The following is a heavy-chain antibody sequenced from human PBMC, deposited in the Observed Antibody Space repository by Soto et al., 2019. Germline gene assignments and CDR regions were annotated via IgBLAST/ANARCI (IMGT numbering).Heavy chain of an antibody. CDR1: GGTFSSYA. J-gene: IGHJ4*02. V-gene: IGHV1-69*13. CDR3: ARDRGVGRDYDSSGYGDFDY. D-gene: IGHD3-22*01. CDR2: IIPIFGTA. Sequence: GASVKFSCKASGGTFSSYAISWVRQAPGQGLEWMGGIIPIFGTANYAQKFQGRVTITADESTSTAYMELSSLRSEDTAVYYCARDRGVGRDYDSSGYGDFDYWGQGTLVTVSS.